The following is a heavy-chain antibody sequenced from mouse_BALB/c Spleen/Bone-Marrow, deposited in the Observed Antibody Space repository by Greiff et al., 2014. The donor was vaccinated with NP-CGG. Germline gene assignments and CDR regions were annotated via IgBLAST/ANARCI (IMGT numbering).Heavy chain of an antibody. Sequence: VQLQQSGAELVRPGSSVKISCKASGYAFSSYWMNWVKQRPGQGLEWIGQIYPGDGDTNYNGKFKGKATLTADKSSSTAYMQLSRITTVDSAVYFCARWITTVVAPYVMDYWGQGTSVTVSS. J-gene: IGHJ4*01. CDR3: ARWITTVVAPYVMDY. D-gene: IGHD1-1*01. V-gene: IGHV1-80*01. CDR2: IYPGDGDT. CDR1: GYAFSSYW.